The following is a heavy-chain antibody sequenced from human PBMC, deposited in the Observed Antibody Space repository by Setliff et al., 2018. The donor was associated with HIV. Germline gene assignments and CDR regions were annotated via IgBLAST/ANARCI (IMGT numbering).Heavy chain of an antibody. CDR3: ATGYCTSGSCSRAFET. J-gene: IGHJ3*02. D-gene: IGHD2-8*01. V-gene: IGHV3-23*01. CDR1: GFLFSRYT. CDR2: ISGGGGST. Sequence: EGSLRLSCATSGFLFSRYTISWVRQAPGKGLEWVTTISGGGGSTYDAESVKGRFTISRYNSKSILYLQMNSLRTEDTAIYYCATGYCTSGSCSRAFETWGQGTMVTVSS.